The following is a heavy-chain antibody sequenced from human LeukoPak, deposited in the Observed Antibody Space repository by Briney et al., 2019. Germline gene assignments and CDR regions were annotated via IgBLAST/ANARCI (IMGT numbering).Heavy chain of an antibody. Sequence: AGGSLRLSCVASGFPFSSYWMTWVRQAPGKGLEWVANIKQDGSKKSYVDSVKGRFTISRDNAKNSLYLQKNSLRAEDTAIYYCTRVGYIDEGIDYWGQGTLVTVSS. CDR3: TRVGYIDEGIDY. J-gene: IGHJ4*02. V-gene: IGHV3-7*04. D-gene: IGHD5-24*01. CDR1: GFPFSSYW. CDR2: IKQDGSKK.